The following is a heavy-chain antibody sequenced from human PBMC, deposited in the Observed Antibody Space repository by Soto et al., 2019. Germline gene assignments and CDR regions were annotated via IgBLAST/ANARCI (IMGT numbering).Heavy chain of an antibody. CDR3: ARGGGSSYDPYWYFDL. V-gene: IGHV3-11*04. CDR2: IMSSSSTI. CDR1: GGSISSGGYY. J-gene: IGHJ2*01. Sequence: LSLTCTVSGGSISSGGYYWSWIRQHPGKGLEWVSFIMSSSSTIYYADSVKGRFTISRDNAENSLYLQMNSLRDEDTAVYYCARGGGSSYDPYWYFDLWGRGTLVTVSS. D-gene: IGHD6-6*01.